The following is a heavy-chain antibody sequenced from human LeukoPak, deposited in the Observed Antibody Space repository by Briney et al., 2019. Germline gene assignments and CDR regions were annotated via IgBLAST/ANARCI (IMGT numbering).Heavy chain of an antibody. J-gene: IGHJ4*02. V-gene: IGHV1-18*01. CDR1: GYTCTSYG. D-gene: IGHD3-16*01. CDR2: ISAYNGNT. Sequence: ASVKVSCKASGYTCTSYGISWVRQAPGQGLEWMGWISAYNGNTNYAQKLQGRVTMTTDISTSTAYMELRSLRSDDTAVYYCARFPKPWGIKRSFDYWGQGTLVTVSS. CDR3: ARFPKPWGIKRSFDY.